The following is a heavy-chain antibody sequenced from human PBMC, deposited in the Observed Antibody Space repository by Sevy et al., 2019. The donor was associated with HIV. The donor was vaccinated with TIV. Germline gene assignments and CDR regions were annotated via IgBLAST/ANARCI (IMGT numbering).Heavy chain of an antibody. CDR3: ARASGGDRLDYYGMDV. CDR1: NYSISSGYY. CDR2: IYHSGST. J-gene: IGHJ6*02. V-gene: IGHV4-38-2*01. D-gene: IGHD2-15*01. Sequence: SETLSLTCAVSNYSISSGYYWGWIRQSPGKGLEWIGNIYHSGSTYYNPSLKSRVTISVDASKNYFSLRLTSVTAADTAEYYCARASGGDRLDYYGMDVWGQGTTVTVSS.